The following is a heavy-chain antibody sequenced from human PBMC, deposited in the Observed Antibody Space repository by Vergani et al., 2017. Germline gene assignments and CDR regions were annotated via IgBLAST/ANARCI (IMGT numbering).Heavy chain of an antibody. V-gene: IGHV4-38-2*02. D-gene: IGHD3-16*01. CDR3: ARQFWVSQGVGAFET. J-gene: IGHJ3*02. CDR2: FFHSGSA. Sequence: QVQLQESGPGLVKPSETLSLTCSVSGYSISRGYYWGWIRQPPGKGLEWIATFFHSGSAYYNPSLRRRVTISVETSKNQFSLRWTTLTAADTAVYYCARQFWVSQGVGAFETWGRGTEVSVSS. CDR1: GYSISRGYY.